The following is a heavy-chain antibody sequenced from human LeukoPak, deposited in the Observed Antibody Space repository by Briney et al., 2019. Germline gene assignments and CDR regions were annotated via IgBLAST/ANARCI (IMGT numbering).Heavy chain of an antibody. D-gene: IGHD6-19*01. CDR2: HNPNSGGT. CDR3: ARDLRIAVPALGY. V-gene: IGHV1-2*02. CDR1: GYTFTGYY. Sequence: ASVEVSCKTSGYTFTGYYIHWVRQAPGQGLEWMGWHNPNSGGTNYAQKFQGRVTMTRDTSIGTAYMELSSLRSDDTAVYYCARDLRIAVPALGYWGQGTLVTVSS. J-gene: IGHJ4*02.